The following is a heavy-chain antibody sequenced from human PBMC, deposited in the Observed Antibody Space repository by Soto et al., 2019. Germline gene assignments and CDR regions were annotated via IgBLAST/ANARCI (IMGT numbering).Heavy chain of an antibody. J-gene: IGHJ3*01. CDR1: GFTFSSYG. CDR2: ISYDGSNK. CDR3: AKDYYSMIVVVPDAFDF. V-gene: IGHV3-30*18. Sequence: GGSLRLSCAASGFTFSSYGMHWVRQAPGKGLEWVAVISYDGSNKYYADSVKGRFTISRDNSKNTLYLQMNSLRAEDTAVYYCAKDYYSMIVVVPDAFDFWGQGTMVTVSS. D-gene: IGHD3-22*01.